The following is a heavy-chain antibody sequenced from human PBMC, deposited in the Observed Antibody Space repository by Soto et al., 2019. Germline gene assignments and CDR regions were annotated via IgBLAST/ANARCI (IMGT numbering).Heavy chain of an antibody. CDR2: TNPIFGTA. Sequence: SVKVSCKTSGYTFTTYFMHWVRQAPGQGLEWMGMTNPIFGTANYAQKFQGRVTITADESTSTAYMELSSLRSEDTAVYYCASDLAIAAAGYYYGMDVWGQGTTVTVSS. D-gene: IGHD6-13*01. V-gene: IGHV1-69*13. CDR1: GYTFTTYF. J-gene: IGHJ6*02. CDR3: ASDLAIAAAGYYYGMDV.